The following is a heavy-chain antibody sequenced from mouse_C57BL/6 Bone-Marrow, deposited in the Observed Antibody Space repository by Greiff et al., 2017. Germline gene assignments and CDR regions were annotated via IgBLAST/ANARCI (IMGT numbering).Heavy chain of an antibody. D-gene: IGHD1-1*01. CDR3: ARHGGSGSSYWYFDV. V-gene: IGHV5-15*01. CDR1: GFTFSDYG. CDR2: ISNLAYSI. J-gene: IGHJ1*03. Sequence: EVHLVESGGGLVQPGGSLKLSCAASGFTFSDYGMAWVRQAPRKGPEWVAFISNLAYSIYYADTVTGRFTISRENAKNNLYLEMSSLGSEDTAMYYCARHGGSGSSYWYFDVWGTGTTVTVSS.